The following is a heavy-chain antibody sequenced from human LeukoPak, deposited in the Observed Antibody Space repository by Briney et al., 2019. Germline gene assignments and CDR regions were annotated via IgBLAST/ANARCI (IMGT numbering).Heavy chain of an antibody. Sequence: KPSETLSLTCTVSGGSISSSSYYWGWIRQPPGKGLEWIGSIYYSGSTYYNPSLKSRVTISVDTSKNQFSLKLSSVTAADTAVYYCASATKLGYSYGYSLNYWGQGTLVTVSS. D-gene: IGHD5-18*01. CDR2: IYYSGST. CDR3: ASATKLGYSYGYSLNY. V-gene: IGHV4-39*07. J-gene: IGHJ4*02. CDR1: GGSISSSSYY.